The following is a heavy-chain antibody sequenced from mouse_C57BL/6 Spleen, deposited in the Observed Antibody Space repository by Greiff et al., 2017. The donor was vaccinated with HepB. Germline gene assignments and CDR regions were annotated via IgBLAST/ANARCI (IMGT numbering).Heavy chain of an antibody. CDR3: ARGYYGSSSIFDY. CDR1: GYSFTDYN. V-gene: IGHV1-39*01. D-gene: IGHD1-1*01. J-gene: IGHJ2*01. CDR2: INPNYGTT. Sequence: EVKLMESGPELVKPGASVKISCKASGYSFTDYNMNWVKQSNGKSLEWIGVINPNYGTTSYNQKFKGKATLTVDQSSSTAYMQLNSLTSEDSAVYYCARGYYGSSSIFDYWGQGTTLTVST.